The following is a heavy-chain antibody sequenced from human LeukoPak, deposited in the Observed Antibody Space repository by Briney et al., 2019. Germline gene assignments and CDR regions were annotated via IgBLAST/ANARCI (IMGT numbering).Heavy chain of an antibody. CDR2: ISGSGGST. D-gene: IGHD3-22*01. V-gene: IGHV3-23*01. CDR1: GFTFSSYA. CDR3: AKDRSSPHPFYDSSEF. J-gene: IGHJ4*02. Sequence: GGSLRLSCAAPGFTFSSYAMSWVRQAPGKGLEWVSAISGSGGSTYYADSVKGRFTISRDNSKNTLYLQMNSLRAEDTAVYYCAKDRSSPHPFYDSSEFGGQGTLVTVSS.